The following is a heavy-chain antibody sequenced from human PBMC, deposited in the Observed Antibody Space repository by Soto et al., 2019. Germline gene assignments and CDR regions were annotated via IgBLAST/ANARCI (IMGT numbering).Heavy chain of an antibody. CDR1: GLTFSSRW. J-gene: IGHJ4*02. D-gene: IGHD1-26*01. V-gene: IGHV3-74*01. Sequence: GGSLRLSCEVSGLTFSSRWMHWVRQAPGQGLVWVSHINSDGSVTTYADSVRGRFTISRDNAKSTMYLQLNSLRAEDTAVYYCAADTVYSTSHWGQGTLVTVSS. CDR3: AADTVYSTSH. CDR2: INSDGSVT.